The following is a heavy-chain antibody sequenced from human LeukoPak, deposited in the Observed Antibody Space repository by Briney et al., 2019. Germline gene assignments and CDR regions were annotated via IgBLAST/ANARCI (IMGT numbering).Heavy chain of an antibody. D-gene: IGHD3-10*01. CDR2: ISGSGGST. Sequence: GGSLRLSCAASGFTFSSYAMSWVRQAPGKGLEWVSVISGSGGSTSYADSVKGRFTISRDNSMNTLYLQMNSLRAEDTAVYYCAKASVWTMVRVVSYFDEWGQGIQVTVSS. CDR3: AKASVWTMVRVVSYFDE. V-gene: IGHV3-23*01. CDR1: GFTFSSYA. J-gene: IGHJ4*02.